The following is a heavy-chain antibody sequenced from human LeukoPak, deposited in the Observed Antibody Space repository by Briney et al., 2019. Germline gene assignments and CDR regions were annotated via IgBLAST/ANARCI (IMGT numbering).Heavy chain of an antibody. CDR3: ARGLEYYYDTFRDFDI. Sequence: SVKVSCKASGGTFSSYAITWVRQAPGQGLEWMGRIIPSFGTTNYAHRFQGRVTITADTTTSTAYMHLSSLRSEDTAVYYCARGLEYYYDTFRDFDIWGQGTMVIVSS. CDR1: GGTFSSYA. V-gene: IGHV1-69*06. CDR2: IIPSFGTT. D-gene: IGHD3-22*01. J-gene: IGHJ3*02.